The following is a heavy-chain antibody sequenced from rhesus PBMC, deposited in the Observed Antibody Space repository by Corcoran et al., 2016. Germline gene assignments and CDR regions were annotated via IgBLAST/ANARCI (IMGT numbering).Heavy chain of an antibody. Sequence: QVQLQESGPAVVKPSETLSLTCAVSGASISSYWWSWIRQPPGKGLEWIGEINGNSGSTYYTPPLLSRVPISKDASKNQFSLKLSSVTAADTAVYYCARVPSYCSGGVCYSWGRFDVWGPGVLVTVSS. D-gene: IGHD2-39*02. CDR3: ARVPSYCSGGVCYSWGRFDV. CDR2: INGNSGST. V-gene: IGHV4-80*01. J-gene: IGHJ5-1*01. CDR1: GASISSYW.